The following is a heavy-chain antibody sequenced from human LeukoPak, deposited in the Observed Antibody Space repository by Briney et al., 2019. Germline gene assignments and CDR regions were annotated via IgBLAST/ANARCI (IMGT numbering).Heavy chain of an antibody. Sequence: GGSLRLSCAASGFTFSSYAMSWVRQAPGKGLEWVSAISGSGGSTYYADSVKGRFTISRDNSKNTLYLQMNSLRAEDTAVYYCAKPSISVAGTHGGFDYWSQGTLVTVSS. J-gene: IGHJ4*02. CDR2: ISGSGGST. V-gene: IGHV3-23*01. CDR1: GFTFSSYA. D-gene: IGHD6-19*01. CDR3: AKPSISVAGTHGGFDY.